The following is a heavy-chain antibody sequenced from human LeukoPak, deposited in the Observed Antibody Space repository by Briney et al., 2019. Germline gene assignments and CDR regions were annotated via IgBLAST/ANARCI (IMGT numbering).Heavy chain of an antibody. V-gene: IGHV4-59*08. CDR3: ARGRDDYVWGSYRHNWFDP. CDR2: IYYSGST. Sequence: SETLSLTCAVYGGSFSGYYWSWIRQPPGKGLEWIGYIYYSGSTNYNPSLKSRVTISVDTSKNQFSLKLSSVTAADTAVYYCARGRDDYVWGSYRHNWFDPWGQGTLVTVSS. J-gene: IGHJ5*02. D-gene: IGHD3-16*02. CDR1: GGSFSGYY.